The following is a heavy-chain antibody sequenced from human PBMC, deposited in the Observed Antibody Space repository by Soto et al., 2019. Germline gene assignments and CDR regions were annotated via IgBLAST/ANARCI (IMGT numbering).Heavy chain of an antibody. CDR3: AKDSGGTKVAFGMVV. J-gene: IGHJ6*02. D-gene: IGHD4-17*01. V-gene: IGHV1-69*01. CDR1: GGTFSSYA. Sequence: QVQLVQSGAEVKKPGSSVKVSCKASGGTFSSYAISWVRQAPGQGLEWMGGLIPIFGTANYAQKFQGRVAITTDESTSAAFMFLMSVSSEYTAVYYYAKDSGGTKVAFGMVVWGQGTTVTVSS. CDR2: LIPIFGTA.